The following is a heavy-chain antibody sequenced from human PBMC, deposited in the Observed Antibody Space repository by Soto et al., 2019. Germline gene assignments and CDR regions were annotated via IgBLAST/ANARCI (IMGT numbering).Heavy chain of an antibody. Sequence: SVKVSCKASGGTFSTYTITWVRQAPGQGLEWMGRIIPILGIANYAQKFQGRVTITADKSTSTAYMELSSLRSEDTAVYYCARELRGSLDYWGQGTLVTV. CDR2: IIPILGIA. CDR3: ARELRGSLDY. V-gene: IGHV1-69*04. CDR1: GGTFSTYT. D-gene: IGHD3-10*01. J-gene: IGHJ4*02.